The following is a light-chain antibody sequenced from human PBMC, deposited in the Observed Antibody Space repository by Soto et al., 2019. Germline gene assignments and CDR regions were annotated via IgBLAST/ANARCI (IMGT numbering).Light chain of an antibody. CDR1: SSDVGGYNY. CDR3: CSYTSGSTWV. J-gene: IGLJ3*02. Sequence: QSVLTQPASVSGSPGQSITISCTGTSSDVGGYNYVSWYQQHPGKAPKLMIYEVSNRPSGVSNRFSGSKSGNTASLTISGLQAEDEADYYCCSYTSGSTWVFGGGTKLTVL. V-gene: IGLV2-14*01. CDR2: EVS.